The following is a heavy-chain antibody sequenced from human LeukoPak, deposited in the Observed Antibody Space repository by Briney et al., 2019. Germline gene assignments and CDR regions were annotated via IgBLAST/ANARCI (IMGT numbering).Heavy chain of an antibody. CDR1: GSTFSSYA. D-gene: IGHD6-13*01. CDR3: ARVDRYSTWGNYFDY. CDR2: ISPIFGTA. Sequence: SAKLSCKASGSTFSSYAISRVRQAPGQGLEWMGGISPIFGTANYAQKFQGRVTITADESTSTAYMELNSLRSEDTAVYYCARVDRYSTWGNYFDYWGQGTLVTVSS. J-gene: IGHJ4*02. V-gene: IGHV1-69*13.